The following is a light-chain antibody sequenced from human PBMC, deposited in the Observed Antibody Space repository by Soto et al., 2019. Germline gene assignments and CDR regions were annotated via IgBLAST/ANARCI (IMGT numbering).Light chain of an antibody. CDR2: GAS. Sequence: EIGMTQSPATLSVSPGERATLSCRASQRVRTDVAWYQPKPGQSPRLLIYGASTRAADIPARFSGSGSGTQFALTIISRQSEDFPIYYGQQYNSWPPLTFGGGTKLDIK. J-gene: IGKJ4*01. CDR1: QRVRTD. V-gene: IGKV3-15*01. CDR3: QQYNSWPPLT.